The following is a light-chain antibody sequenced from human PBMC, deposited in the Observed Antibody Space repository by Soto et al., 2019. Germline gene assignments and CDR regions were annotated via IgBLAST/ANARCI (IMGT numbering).Light chain of an antibody. Sequence: SVFTQSPDTLSLSQGERANLACRASQTVSRDTLDWYQQKPGQNPRLLISAASSRATGIPDRFTGSGSGTDFTLTISRLEPDDFAVYYCQHYSTPPWSFGQGTKVEIK. J-gene: IGKJ1*01. CDR1: QTVSRDT. CDR3: QHYSTPPWS. CDR2: AAS. V-gene: IGKV3-20*01.